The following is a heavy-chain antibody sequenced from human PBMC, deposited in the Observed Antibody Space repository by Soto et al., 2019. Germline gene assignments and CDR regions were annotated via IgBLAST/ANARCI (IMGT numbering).Heavy chain of an antibody. D-gene: IGHD4-17*01. J-gene: IGHJ4*02. CDR2: IIPILGIA. CDR1: GGTFSSYT. CDR3: ARDQDGESDY. V-gene: IGHV1-69*08. Sequence: QVQLVQSGAEVKKPGSSVKVSCKASGGTFSSYTISWVRQAPGQGLEWMGRIIPILGIANYAQKFQGRVTITADKATSTAYMELSSLRSEDTAVYYWARDQDGESDYWGQGTLVTVSS.